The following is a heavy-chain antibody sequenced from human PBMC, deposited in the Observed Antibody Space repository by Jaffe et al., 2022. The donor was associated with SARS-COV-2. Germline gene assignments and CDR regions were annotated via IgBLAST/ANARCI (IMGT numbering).Heavy chain of an antibody. Sequence: EVQLVESGGGLVQPGGSLRLSCAASGFTFSSYSMNWVRQAPGKGLEWVSYISSSSSTIYYADSVKGRFTISRDNAKNSLYLQMNSLRDEDTAVYYCAIQLWSWGYYGMDVWGQGTTVTVSS. V-gene: IGHV3-48*02. CDR1: GFTFSSYS. J-gene: IGHJ6*02. D-gene: IGHD5-18*01. CDR3: AIQLWSWGYYGMDV. CDR2: ISSSSSTI.